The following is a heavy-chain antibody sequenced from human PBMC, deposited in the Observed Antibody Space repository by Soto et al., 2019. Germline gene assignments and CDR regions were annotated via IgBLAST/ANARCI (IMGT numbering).Heavy chain of an antibody. D-gene: IGHD2-21*02. CDR1: GFTFSSYA. V-gene: IGHV3-23*01. J-gene: IGHJ4*02. CDR2: ISGSGGST. Sequence: GGSLRLSCAASGFTFSSYAMSWVRQAPGKGLEWVSAISGSGGSTYYADSVKGRFTISRDNSKNTLYLQMNSLRAEDTAVYYCAKDLYTVVVTATPAPFDDWGKGTLVTVSS. CDR3: AKDLYTVVVTATPAPFDD.